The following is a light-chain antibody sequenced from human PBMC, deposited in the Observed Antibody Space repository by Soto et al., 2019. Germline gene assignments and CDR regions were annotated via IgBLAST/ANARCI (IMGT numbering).Light chain of an antibody. CDR2: DVS. V-gene: IGLV2-14*03. Sequence: QSVLTQPASVSGSPRQSIAISCTGTSSDVGGYNYVSWYQQHPGKAPKLMIYDVSNRPSGVSNRFSGSKSGNTASLTISGLQAEDEADYYCCSYTTSSTYVFGTGTKLTVL. CDR1: SSDVGGYNY. CDR3: CSYTTSSTYV. J-gene: IGLJ1*01.